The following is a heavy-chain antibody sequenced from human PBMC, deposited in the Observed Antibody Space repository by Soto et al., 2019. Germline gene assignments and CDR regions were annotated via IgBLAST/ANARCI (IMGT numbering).Heavy chain of an antibody. J-gene: IGHJ6*02. V-gene: IGHV5-51*01. CDR1: GYTFTTFW. CDR3: ARKPRYYNGMDV. CDR2: IYPNDSGK. Sequence: PGESLKISCKTSGYTFTTFWIGWVRQRPGKGLEWMGIIYPNDSGKRYNPSFQGQVTMSVDKSITTAYLQWSSLRASDTAMYYCARKPRYYNGMDVWGQGTTVTVSS.